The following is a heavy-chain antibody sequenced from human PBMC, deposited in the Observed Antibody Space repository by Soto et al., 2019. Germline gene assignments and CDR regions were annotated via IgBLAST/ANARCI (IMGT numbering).Heavy chain of an antibody. CDR1: GGTFSSYA. D-gene: IGHD3-22*01. CDR3: ARVRYYYDSSGPSGYYGMDV. CDR2: IIPIFGTA. Sequence: SVKVSCKASGGTFSSYAISWVRQAPGQGLEWTGGIIPIFGTANYAQKFQGRVTITADESTSTAYMELSSLRSEDTAVYYCARVRYYYDSSGPSGYYGMDVWGQGTTVTVSS. V-gene: IGHV1-69*13. J-gene: IGHJ6*02.